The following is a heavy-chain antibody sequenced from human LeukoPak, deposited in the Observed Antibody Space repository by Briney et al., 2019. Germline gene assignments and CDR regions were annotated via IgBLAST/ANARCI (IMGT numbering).Heavy chain of an antibody. D-gene: IGHD1-26*01. V-gene: IGHV3-48*03. CDR3: AKSVGATTWFDP. Sequence: GGSLRLSCAASGFTFSSYEMNWVRQAPGKGLEWVSYISSSGSTTYYADSVKGRFTISRDNSKNTLYLQMNSLRAEDTAVYYCAKSVGATTWFDPWGQGTLVTVSS. J-gene: IGHJ5*02. CDR1: GFTFSSYE. CDR2: ISSSGSTT.